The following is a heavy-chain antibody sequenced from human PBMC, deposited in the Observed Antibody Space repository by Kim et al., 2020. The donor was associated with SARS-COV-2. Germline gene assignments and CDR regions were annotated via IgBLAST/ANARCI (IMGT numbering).Heavy chain of an antibody. D-gene: IGHD2-8*02. CDR3: AKVDGRNWCIDY. CDR1: GFTFRSSS. Sequence: GGSLRLSCAASGFTFRSSSMTWVRQTAGKGLEWVSSITGNSDTTYYADSVKGRFTISRDDSKKALYLQMNSLRVDDTAVYYCAKVDGRNWCIDYWGQGTLVTVSS. CDR2: ITGNSDTT. V-gene: IGHV3-23*01. J-gene: IGHJ4*02.